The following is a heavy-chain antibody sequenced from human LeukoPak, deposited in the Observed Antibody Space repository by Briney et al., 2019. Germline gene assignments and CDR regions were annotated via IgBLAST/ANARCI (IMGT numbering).Heavy chain of an antibody. J-gene: IGHJ5*02. Sequence: GGSLRLSCAASGFTFSSYAMSWVRQAPGKGLEWVSAISGSGGSTYYADSVKGRFTISRDNAMNTLYLQMNSLRAEDTAVYYCARSGLSGNWFDPWGQGTLVTVSS. CDR1: GFTFSSYA. D-gene: IGHD3-3*01. V-gene: IGHV3-23*01. CDR3: ARSGLSGNWFDP. CDR2: ISGSGGST.